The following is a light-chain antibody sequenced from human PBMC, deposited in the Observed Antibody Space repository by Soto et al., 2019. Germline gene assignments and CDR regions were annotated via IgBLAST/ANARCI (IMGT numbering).Light chain of an antibody. V-gene: IGLV2-14*02. Sequence: QSALTQPASVSGSPGQSITISCTGTSSDVGNYNLVSWYQQHPGKAPKLMIYEGSRRPSGVSNRFSGSKSGNAASLTISGLQAEDEADYYCNSQTTSGIRVFGTGTKLTVL. CDR3: NSQTTSGIRV. CDR1: SSDVGNYNL. CDR2: EGS. J-gene: IGLJ1*01.